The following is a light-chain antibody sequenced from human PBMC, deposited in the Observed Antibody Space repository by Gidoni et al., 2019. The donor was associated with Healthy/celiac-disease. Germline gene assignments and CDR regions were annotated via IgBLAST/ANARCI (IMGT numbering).Light chain of an antibody. J-gene: IGLJ1*01. Sequence: QSALPQPASGPGSPGPSITISCTGTSSDVGGYNYVSWYQQHPCKAPKLMIYDVSNRPSGVSNRFSGSKSGNTASLTISGLQAEDEADYYCSSYTSSSTGYVFGTGTKVTVL. CDR2: DVS. CDR3: SSYTSSSTGYV. CDR1: SSDVGGYNY. V-gene: IGLV2-14*03.